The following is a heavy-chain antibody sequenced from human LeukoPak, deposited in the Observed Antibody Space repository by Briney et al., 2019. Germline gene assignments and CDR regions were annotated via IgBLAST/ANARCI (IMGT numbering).Heavy chain of an antibody. CDR1: GFTFDDYA. CDR2: ISWNSGSI. CDR3: AKFLNTYYYGSGEGFDY. Sequence: PGGSLRLSCAASGFTFDDYAMHWVRQAPGKGLEWVSGISWNSGSIGYADSVKGRFTISRDNAKNSLYLQMNSLRAEDTAVYYCAKFLNTYYYGSGEGFDYWGQGTLVTVSS. J-gene: IGHJ4*02. D-gene: IGHD3-10*01. V-gene: IGHV3-9*01.